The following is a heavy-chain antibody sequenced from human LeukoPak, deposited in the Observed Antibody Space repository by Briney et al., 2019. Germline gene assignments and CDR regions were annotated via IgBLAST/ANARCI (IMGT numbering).Heavy chain of an antibody. V-gene: IGHV4-34*01. CDR2: INHSRST. CDR1: GGSFSGYY. J-gene: IGHJ5*02. CDR3: ARGLRGYSYGP. D-gene: IGHD5-18*01. Sequence: PSETLSLTCALYGGSFSGYYWSWVRQPHGKGLEWIGEINHSRSTNYNRSLKSRVTISVDTSKNQYSLKRSSVTAADTAVYYCARGLRGYSYGPWGQGTLVTVSS.